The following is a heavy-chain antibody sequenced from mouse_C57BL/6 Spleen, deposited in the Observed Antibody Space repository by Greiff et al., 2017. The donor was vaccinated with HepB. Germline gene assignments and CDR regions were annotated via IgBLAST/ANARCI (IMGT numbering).Heavy chain of an antibody. CDR3: ARADGNWAWFSY. CDR1: GYTFTSYW. Sequence: QVQLKQSGAELVRPGTSVKLSCKASGYTFTSYWMHWVKQRPGQGLEWIGVIDPSDSYTNYNQKFKGKATLTVDTSSSTAYMQLSSLTSEDSAVYDCARADGNWAWFSYWGQGTLVTVSA. J-gene: IGHJ3*01. D-gene: IGHD2-1*01. CDR2: IDPSDSYT. V-gene: IGHV1-59*01.